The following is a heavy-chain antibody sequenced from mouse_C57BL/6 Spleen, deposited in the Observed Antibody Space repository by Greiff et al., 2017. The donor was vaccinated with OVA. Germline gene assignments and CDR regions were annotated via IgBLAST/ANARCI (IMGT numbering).Heavy chain of an antibody. D-gene: IGHD3-2*02. CDR3: ACGAGSSGYGAMDD. V-gene: IGHV1-9*01. J-gene: IGHJ4*01. CDR2: ILPGSGST. CDR1: GYTFTGYW. Sequence: VQLLESGAELMKPGASVKLSCKATGYTFTGYWIEWVKQSPGHGLEWIGEILPGSGSTNYNETFKGTATFTADTSSNTAYMQLSSLKTEDTDIYDCACGAGSSGYGAMDDWGQGTSVTVSA.